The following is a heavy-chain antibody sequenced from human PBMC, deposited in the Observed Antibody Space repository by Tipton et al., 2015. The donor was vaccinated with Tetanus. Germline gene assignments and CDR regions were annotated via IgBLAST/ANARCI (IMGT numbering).Heavy chain of an antibody. CDR2: IIPIFGTA. CDR3: ARSPRPYCGGDCYQYFQH. CDR1: GGTFSSYA. Sequence: QSGPEVKKPGSSVKVSCKASGGTFSSYAISWVRQAPGQGLEWMGGIIPIFGTANYAQKFQGRVTITADESTSTAYMELSSLRSEDTAVYYCARSPRPYCGGDCYQYFQHWGQGTLVTVSS. J-gene: IGHJ1*01. V-gene: IGHV1-69*01. D-gene: IGHD2-21*02.